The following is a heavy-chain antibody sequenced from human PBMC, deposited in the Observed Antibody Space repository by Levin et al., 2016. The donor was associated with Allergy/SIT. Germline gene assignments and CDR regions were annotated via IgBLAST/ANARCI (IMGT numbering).Heavy chain of an antibody. CDR2: MNAEGTYI. CDR3: ARDNRGMNDY. J-gene: IGHJ4*02. Sequence: GKSLKISCAASGFIFRNYGLQWFRQVPGKGVEYVSGMNAEGTYIDYGDSVRGRFTISRDNSRETLYLQMGYLTSEDTGVYYCARDNRGMNDYWGQGSQVTVSS. CDR1: GFIFRNYG. V-gene: IGHV3-64*02.